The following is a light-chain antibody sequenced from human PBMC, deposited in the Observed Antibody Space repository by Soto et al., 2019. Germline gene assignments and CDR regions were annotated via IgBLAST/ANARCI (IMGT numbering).Light chain of an antibody. Sequence: DIHMAQXXSTLYSSQKAXXXXXXXASQKINNCMAWYQHKXGKAPKLLIYAASXLKSGVPARFRGSGSGTEFTLTISSLQTDDFATYYCQHYNSYSEAFGEGTKVDI. CDR3: QHYNSYSEA. CDR1: QKINNC. J-gene: IGKJ1*01. CDR2: AAS. V-gene: IGKV1-5*03.